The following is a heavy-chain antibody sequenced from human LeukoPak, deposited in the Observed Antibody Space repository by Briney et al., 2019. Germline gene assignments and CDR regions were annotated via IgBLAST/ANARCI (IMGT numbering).Heavy chain of an antibody. V-gene: IGHV1-69*04. CDR3: ARGKSRMTTVTTYDGMDV. D-gene: IGHD4-17*01. J-gene: IGHJ6*02. CDR2: IIPILGIA. Sequence: ASVKVSCKASGYTFTSYYMHWVRQAPGQGLEWMGRIIPILGIANYAQKFQGRVTITADKSTSTAYMELSSLRSEDTAVYYCARGKSRMTTVTTYDGMDVWGQGTTVTVSS. CDR1: GYTFTSYY.